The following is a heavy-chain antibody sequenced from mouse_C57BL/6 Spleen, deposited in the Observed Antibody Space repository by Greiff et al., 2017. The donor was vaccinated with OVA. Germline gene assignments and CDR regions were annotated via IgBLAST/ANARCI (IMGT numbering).Heavy chain of an antibody. Sequence: EVQLQQSGPELVKPGASVKISCKASGYTFTDYYMNWVKQSHGKSLEWIGDINPNNGGTSYNQKFKGKATLTVDKSSSTAYMELRSLTSEDSAVYYCARRGGYYGSSGYFDVWGTGTTVTVSS. CDR3: ARRGGYYGSSGYFDV. V-gene: IGHV1-26*01. D-gene: IGHD1-1*01. J-gene: IGHJ1*03. CDR2: INPNNGGT. CDR1: GYTFTDYY.